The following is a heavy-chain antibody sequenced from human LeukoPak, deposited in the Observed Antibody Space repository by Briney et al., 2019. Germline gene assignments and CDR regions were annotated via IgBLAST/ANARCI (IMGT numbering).Heavy chain of an antibody. D-gene: IGHD1-26*01. CDR1: GGSISSSSYY. CDR2: IYYSGST. CDR3: ARDTPSSGSYDY. J-gene: IGHJ4*02. Sequence: SETLSLTCTVSGGSISSSSYYWGWIRRPPGKGLEWIGSIYYSGSTYYNPSLKSRVTISVDTSKNQFALKLSSVTAADTAVYYCARDTPSSGSYDYWGQGTLVTVSS. V-gene: IGHV4-39*06.